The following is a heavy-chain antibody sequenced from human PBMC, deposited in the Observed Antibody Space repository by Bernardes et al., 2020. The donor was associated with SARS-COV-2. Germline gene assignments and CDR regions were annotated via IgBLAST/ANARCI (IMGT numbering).Heavy chain of an antibody. Sequence: SATLSLTCAVYGGSFSGYYWSWIRQPPGKGLEWIGEINHSGSTNYNPSLKSRVTISVDTSKNQFSLKLSSLTAADTAVYYCARGIGRSGGIWGQGTTVTVSS. CDR3: ARGIGRSGGI. D-gene: IGHD2-15*01. J-gene: IGHJ6*02. CDR1: GGSFSGYY. V-gene: IGHV4-34*01. CDR2: INHSGST.